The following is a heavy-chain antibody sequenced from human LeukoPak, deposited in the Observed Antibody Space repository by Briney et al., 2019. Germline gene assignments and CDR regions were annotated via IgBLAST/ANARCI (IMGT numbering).Heavy chain of an antibody. CDR3: ARDRGKSVTTFYYYYGMDV. V-gene: IGHV1-46*01. CDR1: GYTFTSYY. CDR2: INPSGGST. Sequence: ASVKVSCKASGYTFTSYYMHWVRQAPGHGLEWMGIINPSGGSTSYAQKFQGRVTMTRDTSTSTVYMELSSLRSEDTAVYYCARDRGKSVTTFYYYYGMDVWGQGTTVTVSS. J-gene: IGHJ6*02. D-gene: IGHD4-11*01.